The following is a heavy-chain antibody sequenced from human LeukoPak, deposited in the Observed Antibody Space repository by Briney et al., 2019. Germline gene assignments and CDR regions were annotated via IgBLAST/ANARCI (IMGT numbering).Heavy chain of an antibody. D-gene: IGHD5-18*01. CDR1: GFTFSSYS. Sequence: GGSLRLSCAASGFTFSSYSMNWVRQAPGKGLEWVSSISSSSSYIYYADSVKGRFTISRDNAKNSLHLQMNSLRAEDTAVYYCARSEDTAMVFSYWGQGTLVTVSS. V-gene: IGHV3-21*01. CDR3: ARSEDTAMVFSY. CDR2: ISSSSSYI. J-gene: IGHJ4*02.